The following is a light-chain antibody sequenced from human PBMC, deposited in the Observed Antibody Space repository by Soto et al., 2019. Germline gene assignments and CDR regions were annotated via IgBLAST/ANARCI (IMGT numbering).Light chain of an antibody. CDR1: QSVSSN. Sequence: EIVMTQSPATLSVSPGDTATLSCRANQSVSSNLAWYQQKPGQAPRLLIYGASSRATGIPARFSGSGSGTEFTLTISSLQSEDFAVYYCQQYNNWPRIFTFGPGTKVDIK. V-gene: IGKV3-15*01. CDR3: QQYNNWPRIFT. CDR2: GAS. J-gene: IGKJ3*01.